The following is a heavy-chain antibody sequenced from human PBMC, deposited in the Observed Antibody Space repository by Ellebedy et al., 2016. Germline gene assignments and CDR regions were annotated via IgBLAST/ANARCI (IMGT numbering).Heavy chain of an antibody. Sequence: GESLKISXAASGFTFSSYAMSWVRQAPGKGLEWVSAISGSGGSTYYADSVKGRFTISRDNSKNTLYLQMNSLRAEDTAVYYCARDYLGFGGDRIAAAGPPGYWGQGTLVTVSS. CDR2: ISGSGGST. J-gene: IGHJ4*02. CDR1: GFTFSSYA. V-gene: IGHV3-23*01. CDR3: ARDYLGFGGDRIAAAGPPGY. D-gene: IGHD6-13*01.